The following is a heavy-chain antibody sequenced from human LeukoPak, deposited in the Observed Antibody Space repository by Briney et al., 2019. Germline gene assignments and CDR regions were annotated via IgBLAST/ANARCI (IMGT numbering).Heavy chain of an antibody. CDR3: ARGPGVDY. Sequence: SETLSLTCTVSRGSMTRYYWNWIRQPPGKGLEWIGSIYHSGSTYYNPSLKSRVTISVDTSKNQFSLKLSSVTAADTAVYYCARGPGVDYWGQGTLVTVSS. CDR2: IYHSGST. J-gene: IGHJ4*02. V-gene: IGHV4-38-2*02. CDR1: RGSMTRYY.